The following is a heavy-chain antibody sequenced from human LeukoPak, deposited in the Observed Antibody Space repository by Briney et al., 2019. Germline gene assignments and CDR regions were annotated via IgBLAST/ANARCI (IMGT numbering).Heavy chain of an antibody. CDR3: ARDPDY. Sequence: SETLSLTCAVYGGSFSGYYWTWIRQTPEKGLEWIGEMNPSGSTSYNPSLKSRVTISVDTSKNQFSLKLSSVTAADTAVYYCARDPDYWGQGTLVTVSS. J-gene: IGHJ4*02. CDR2: MNPSGST. CDR1: GGSFSGYY. V-gene: IGHV4-34*09.